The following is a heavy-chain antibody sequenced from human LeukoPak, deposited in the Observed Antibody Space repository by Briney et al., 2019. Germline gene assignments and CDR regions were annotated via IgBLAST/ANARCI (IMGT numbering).Heavy chain of an antibody. V-gene: IGHV3-7*01. CDR3: ARGYSDYYYGMDV. J-gene: IGHJ6*02. D-gene: IGHD2-15*01. CDR2: IKQDGSEK. Sequence: GGSLRFSCAASGFTFSSYAMSWVRQAPGKGLEWVANIKQDGSEKYYVDSVKGRFTISRDNAKNSLYVQMNSLRAEDTAVYYCARGYSDYYYGMDVWGQGTTVTVSS. CDR1: GFTFSSYA.